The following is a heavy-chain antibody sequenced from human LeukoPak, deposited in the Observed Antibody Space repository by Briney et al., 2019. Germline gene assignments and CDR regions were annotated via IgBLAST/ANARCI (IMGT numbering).Heavy chain of an antibody. Sequence: QPGGSLRLSCAASGFTFDDYAMHWVRQAPGKGLEWVSGISWNSGSIGYADSVKGRFTISRDNAKNSLYLQMNSLRAEDMALYYCAKGLTMVRGLPDYWGQGTLVTVSS. CDR3: AKGLTMVRGLPDY. D-gene: IGHD3-10*01. CDR2: ISWNSGSI. CDR1: GFTFDDYA. V-gene: IGHV3-9*03. J-gene: IGHJ4*02.